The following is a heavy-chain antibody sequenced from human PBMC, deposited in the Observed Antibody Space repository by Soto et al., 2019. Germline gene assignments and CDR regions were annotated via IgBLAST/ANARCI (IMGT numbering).Heavy chain of an antibody. CDR3: ARDRSSSKGFDP. J-gene: IGHJ5*02. CDR1: GGSISSYY. CDR2: IYYSGST. V-gene: IGHV4-59*01. D-gene: IGHD6-6*01. Sequence: QVQLQESGPGLVKPSETLSLTCTVSGGSISSYYWSWIRQPPGKGLEWIGYIYYSGSTNYNPSLKSRVTISVDTSKNQFSLKLSSVTAADTAVYYCARDRSSSKGFDPWGQGTLVTVSS.